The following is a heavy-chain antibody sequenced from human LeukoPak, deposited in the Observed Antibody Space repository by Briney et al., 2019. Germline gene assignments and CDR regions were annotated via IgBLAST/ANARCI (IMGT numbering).Heavy chain of an antibody. Sequence: GGSLRLSCAVSGFTFSSYSMNWVRQAPGKGLEWVSAISRTGSYIYYADLVKCRFTISRDNAKNSLYLQMNSLRAEDTAVYYCARVKEASAFDVWGQGTMVTVSS. CDR1: GFTFSSYS. CDR3: ARVKEASAFDV. CDR2: ISRTGSYI. V-gene: IGHV3-21*01. J-gene: IGHJ3*01. D-gene: IGHD5-12*01.